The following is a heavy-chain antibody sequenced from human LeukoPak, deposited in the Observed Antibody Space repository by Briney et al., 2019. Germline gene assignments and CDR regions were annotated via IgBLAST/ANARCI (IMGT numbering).Heavy chain of an antibody. V-gene: IGHV1-2*02. CDR1: GYTFNGYY. Sequence: GASVKVSCKASGYTFNGYYMHWVRQAPGQGLEWMGWINPNSGVTNYAQKFQGRVTMTRDTSISTAYMELSRLRSEDTAVYYCARYSGNYFDYWGQGTLVTVSS. CDR2: INPNSGVT. CDR3: ARYSGNYFDY. J-gene: IGHJ4*02. D-gene: IGHD3-10*01.